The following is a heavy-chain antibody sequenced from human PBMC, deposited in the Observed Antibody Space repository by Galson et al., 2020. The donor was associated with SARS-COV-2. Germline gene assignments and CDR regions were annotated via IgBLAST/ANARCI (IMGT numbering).Heavy chain of an antibody. J-gene: IGHJ5*02. V-gene: IGHV3-23*01. Sequence: GESLKISCAASGFTFSNHAMSWVRQAPGKGLEWVSALIGGGGRIYYADSVKGRFTVSRDNSNNMLYLEMSSLRADDTAVYYCARESSSAWHGNWFDPWGQGTLVIVSS. CDR1: GFTFSNHA. CDR3: ARESSSAWHGNWFDP. CDR2: LIGGGGRI. D-gene: IGHD6-19*01.